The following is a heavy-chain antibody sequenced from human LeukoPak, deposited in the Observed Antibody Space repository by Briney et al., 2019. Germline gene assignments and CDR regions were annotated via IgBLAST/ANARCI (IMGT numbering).Heavy chain of an antibody. V-gene: IGHV3-7*01. CDR3: ARAKVTVPGGDY. D-gene: IGHD4-17*01. CDR2: IKQDGSAK. CDR1: GFTLTTYW. Sequence: PGGSLRLSCAASGFTLTTYWMSWVRQAPGKGLEWVANIKQDGSAKYYVDSVKGRFTISRDNAQNSVYLQMNNLRPGGTALYYCARAKVTVPGGDYWGQGTLVTVSS. J-gene: IGHJ4*02.